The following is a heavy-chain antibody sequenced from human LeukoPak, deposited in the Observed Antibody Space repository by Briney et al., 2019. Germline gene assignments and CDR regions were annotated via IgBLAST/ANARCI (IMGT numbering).Heavy chain of an antibody. CDR3: AKTSGYSSGWFYWYFDL. V-gene: IGHV3-23*01. CDR2: ISGSGGST. Sequence: QAGGSLRLSCAASGFTFSSYAMSWVRQAPGKGLEWVSAISGSGGSTYYADSVKGRFTISRDNSKNALYLQMNSLRAEDTALYYCAKTSGYSSGWFYWYFDLWGRGTLVTVSS. CDR1: GFTFSSYA. J-gene: IGHJ2*01. D-gene: IGHD6-19*01.